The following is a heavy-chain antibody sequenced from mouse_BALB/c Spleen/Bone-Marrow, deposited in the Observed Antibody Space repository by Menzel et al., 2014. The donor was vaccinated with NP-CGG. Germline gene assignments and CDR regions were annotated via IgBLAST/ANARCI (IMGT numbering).Heavy chain of an antibody. CDR1: GYSITSDYA. CDR3: ARYDYDVGYFDY. Sequence: EVQLQQSGPGLVKPSQSLSLTCTVTGYSITSDYAWNWIRQFPGNKLEWMGYISYSGSTSYNPSLKSRISTTRDTSKNQFFLQLNSVTTEDTATYYCARYDYDVGYFDYWGQGTTLTVSS. J-gene: IGHJ2*01. CDR2: ISYSGST. V-gene: IGHV3-2*02. D-gene: IGHD2-4*01.